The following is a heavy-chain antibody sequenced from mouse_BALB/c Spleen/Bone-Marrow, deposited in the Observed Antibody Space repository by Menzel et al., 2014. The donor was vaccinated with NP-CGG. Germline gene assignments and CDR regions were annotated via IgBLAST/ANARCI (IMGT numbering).Heavy chain of an antibody. CDR3: ARRVYGNYWYFDV. CDR1: GYAFSSYW. Sequence: QVHVKQSGAELVRPGSSVKTSCKASGYAFSSYWMNWVKQRPGQGLEWIGQIYPGDGDTNYNGKFKGKATLTADKSSSTAYMQLSSLTSEDSAVYFCARRVYGNYWYFDVWGAGTTVTVSS. D-gene: IGHD2-1*01. CDR2: IYPGDGDT. V-gene: IGHV1-80*01. J-gene: IGHJ1*01.